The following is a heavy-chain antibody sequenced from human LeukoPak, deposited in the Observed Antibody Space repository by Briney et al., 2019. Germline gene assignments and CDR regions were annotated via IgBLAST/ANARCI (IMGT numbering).Heavy chain of an antibody. CDR1: GFTFSSYS. D-gene: IGHD4-17*01. J-gene: IGHJ4*02. V-gene: IGHV3-48*04. CDR2: ISSSSSTI. CDR3: ARGGYGDYGQGSVYFDY. Sequence: PGGSLRLSCAASGFTFSSYSMNWVRQAPGKGLEWVSYISSSSSTIYYADSVKGRFTISRDNAKNSLYLQMNSLRAEDTAVYYCARGGYGDYGQGSVYFDYWGQGTLVTVSS.